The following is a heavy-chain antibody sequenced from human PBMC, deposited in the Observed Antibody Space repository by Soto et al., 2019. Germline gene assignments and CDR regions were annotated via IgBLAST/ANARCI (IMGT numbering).Heavy chain of an antibody. J-gene: IGHJ4*02. D-gene: IGHD1-1*01. CDR1: GFTFSSYG. CDR2: IWYDGSKK. Sequence: QVQLVESGGGVVQPGRSLRRSCAASGFTFSSYGMNWVRQAPGKGLEWVAVIWYDGSKKYYADSVKGRVTISRDNSKNTLYLQMNSLRAQDTAVYYCARDSKMERNDYWGRGTLVTVSS. CDR3: ARDSKMERNDY. V-gene: IGHV3-33*01.